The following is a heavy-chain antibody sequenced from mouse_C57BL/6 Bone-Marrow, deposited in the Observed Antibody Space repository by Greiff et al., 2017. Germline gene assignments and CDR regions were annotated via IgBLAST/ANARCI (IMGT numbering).Heavy chain of an antibody. CDR3: ARSPGSSYGFAY. J-gene: IGHJ3*01. V-gene: IGHV7-3*01. CDR1: GFTFTDYY. CDR2: IRNKANGYTT. D-gene: IGHD1-1*01. Sequence: EVKLVESGGGLVQPGGSLSLSCAASGFTFTDYYMSWVRQPPGKALEWLGFIRNKANGYTTAYSASVKGRFTISRDNSQSILSLQMNALRAEDSATYYCARSPGSSYGFAYWGQGTLVTVSA.